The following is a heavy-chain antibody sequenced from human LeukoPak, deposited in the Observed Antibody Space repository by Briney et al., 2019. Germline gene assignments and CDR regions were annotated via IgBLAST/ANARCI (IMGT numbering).Heavy chain of an antibody. CDR1: GFTFSSYS. Sequence: PGGSLRLSCAASGFTFSSYSMNWVRQAPGKGLEWVSSISSSSSYIYYADSVKGRFTISRDNAKNSLYLRMNSLRAEDTAVYYCARYYYGSGNFYYYYGMDVWGQGTTVTVSS. V-gene: IGHV3-21*01. J-gene: IGHJ6*02. CDR3: ARYYYGSGNFYYYYGMDV. D-gene: IGHD3-10*01. CDR2: ISSSSSYI.